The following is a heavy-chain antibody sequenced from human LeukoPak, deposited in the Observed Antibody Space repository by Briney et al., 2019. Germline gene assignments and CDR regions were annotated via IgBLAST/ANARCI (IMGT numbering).Heavy chain of an antibody. J-gene: IGHJ4*02. CDR3: ATVRAVAGTQDC. CDR1: GYTFTSHG. CDR2: ISIYKGDI. V-gene: IGHV1-18*01. D-gene: IGHD6-19*01. Sequence: ASVKVSCKASGYTFTSHGISWVQQAPGQGLEWMGWISIYKGDIKYSQKVQGRVTMTRDTSTSTAYMELRSLRSDDTAVYYCATVRAVAGTQDCWGQGTLVTVSS.